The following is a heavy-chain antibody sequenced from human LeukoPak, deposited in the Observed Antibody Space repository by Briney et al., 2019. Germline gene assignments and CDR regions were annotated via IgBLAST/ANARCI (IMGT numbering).Heavy chain of an antibody. J-gene: IGHJ6*02. CDR1: GGSIGSFY. D-gene: IGHD3-10*01. CDR3: ARDSRYSYGSGGMDV. CDR2: VYYTGST. V-gene: IGHV4-59*01. Sequence: SETLSLTCSVSGGSIGSFYWTWIRQTPRKGLEWIGSVYYTGSTNYNPSLKSRVTISIDTSRSQFSLKLTSVTVADTAVYYCARDSRYSYGSGGMDVWGQGTTVTVSS.